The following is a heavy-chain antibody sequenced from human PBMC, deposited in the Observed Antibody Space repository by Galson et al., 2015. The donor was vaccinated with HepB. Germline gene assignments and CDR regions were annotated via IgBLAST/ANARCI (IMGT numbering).Heavy chain of an antibody. CDR3: ARGRLSLGGHRRSEKKFLYYFDY. Sequence: SVKVSCKASGYTFTSYDINWVRQATGQGLEWMGWMNPNSGNTGYAQKFQGRVTMTRNTSISTAYMELSSLRSEDTAVYYCARGRLSLGGHRRSEKKFLYYFDYWGQGTLVTVSS. CDR1: GYTFTSYD. D-gene: IGHD2/OR15-2a*01. CDR2: MNPNSGNT. J-gene: IGHJ4*02. V-gene: IGHV1-8*01.